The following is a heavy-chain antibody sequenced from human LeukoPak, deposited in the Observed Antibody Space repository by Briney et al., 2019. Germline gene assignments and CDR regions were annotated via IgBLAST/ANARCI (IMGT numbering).Heavy chain of an antibody. CDR2: IYDNGST. CDR3: GRGIVVVTAMNY. CDR1: GGSISSSSYY. Sequence: SETLSLTCTLSGGSISSSSYYWGWGRQPPGEEWEWFVSIYDNGSTCNNPSRNRVTISAETSKNHFSLKLSPVTAADSAVFCCGRGIVVVTAMNYWGQGILVSASS. J-gene: IGHJ4*02. D-gene: IGHD2-21*02. V-gene: IGHV4-39*01.